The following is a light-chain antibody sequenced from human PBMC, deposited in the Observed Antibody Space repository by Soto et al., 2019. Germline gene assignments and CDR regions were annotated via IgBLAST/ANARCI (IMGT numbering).Light chain of an antibody. V-gene: IGKV1-5*01. J-gene: IGKJ1*01. CDR3: QQYETFSGT. CDR2: DAS. CDR1: QNIRTW. Sequence: DIQMTQSPSTLSASLRDRVTISCRASQNIRTWLAWYQQRPGKAPKILIFDASTLESGVPSRFSGSGSGTKFTLTIASLQPDDFATYYCQQYETFSGTFGPGTKVDIK.